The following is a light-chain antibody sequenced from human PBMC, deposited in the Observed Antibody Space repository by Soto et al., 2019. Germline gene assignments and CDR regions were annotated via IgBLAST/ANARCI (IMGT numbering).Light chain of an antibody. CDR2: DDT. J-gene: IGLJ2*01. CDR1: NIGSKT. Sequence: SYELTQPPSVSLAPGQTARLTCGGSNIGSKTVHWYQQKPGQAPVVVISDDTDRPSGIPERFSGSNSRNTATLTIGRVEAGDEADYYCQVWDDSTDHRVVFGGGTKLTV. V-gene: IGLV3-21*02. CDR3: QVWDDSTDHRVV.